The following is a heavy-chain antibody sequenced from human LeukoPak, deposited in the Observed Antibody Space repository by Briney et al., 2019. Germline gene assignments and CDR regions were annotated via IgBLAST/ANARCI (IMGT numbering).Heavy chain of an antibody. V-gene: IGHV3-9*01. Sequence: SLRLSCAASGFTFDDYAMHWVRQAPGKGLEWVSGISWNSGSIGYADAVKGRFTISRDNAKNSLYLQMNSLRAEDTALYYCAKDSGVTMVRGALNYWGQGTLVTVSS. J-gene: IGHJ4*02. CDR2: ISWNSGSI. D-gene: IGHD3-10*01. CDR3: AKDSGVTMVRGALNY. CDR1: GFTFDDYA.